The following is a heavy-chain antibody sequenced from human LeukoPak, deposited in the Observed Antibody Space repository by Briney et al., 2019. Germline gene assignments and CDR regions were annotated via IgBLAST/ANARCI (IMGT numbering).Heavy chain of an antibody. V-gene: IGHV4-4*07. Sequence: SETLSLTCIVSGDSISSYFWSWIRQPAGKGLEWIGRIYGSGSTVYNPSLKSRVTMSVDTSKNQFSLRLSSVTAADTAVYYCVREGIYDSSGYYDYWGRGTLATVPS. CDR3: VREGIYDSSGYYDY. CDR1: GDSISSYF. CDR2: IYGSGST. J-gene: IGHJ4*02. D-gene: IGHD3-22*01.